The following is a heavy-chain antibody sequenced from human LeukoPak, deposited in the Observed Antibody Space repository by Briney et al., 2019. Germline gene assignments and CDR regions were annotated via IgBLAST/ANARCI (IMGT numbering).Heavy chain of an antibody. V-gene: IGHV4-4*02. CDR3: SRENGAFSPFGY. J-gene: IGHJ4*02. CDR2: VPLSGLT. D-gene: IGHD2-8*01. CDR1: GGSITSTNW. Sequence: SGTLSLTCGVSGGSITSTNWWGWVRQPPGQGLEWIGEVPLSGLTNYNPSLSSRIIMALDTSKNHLSLHLTSVTAADTAVYYCSRENGAFSPFGYWGQGYLVTVLS.